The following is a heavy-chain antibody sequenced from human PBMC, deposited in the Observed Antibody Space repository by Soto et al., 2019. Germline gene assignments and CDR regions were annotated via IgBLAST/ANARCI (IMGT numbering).Heavy chain of an antibody. CDR1: GFTFSSYG. D-gene: IGHD6-6*01. CDR3: ARAGTGIEYSSSSDAFDI. V-gene: IGHV3-33*08. Sequence: GGSLRLSCAASGFTFSSYGMHWVRQAPGKGLEWVVVIWYDGSNKYYADSVKGRFTISRDNSKNTLYLQMNSLRAEDTAVYYCARAGTGIEYSSSSDAFDIWGQGTMVTVSS. CDR2: IWYDGSNK. J-gene: IGHJ3*02.